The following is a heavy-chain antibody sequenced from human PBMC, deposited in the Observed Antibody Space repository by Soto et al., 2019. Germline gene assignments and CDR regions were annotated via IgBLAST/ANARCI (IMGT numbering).Heavy chain of an antibody. CDR3: ARRRKGEFIVATTSYSYYYMDV. Sequence: PSETMYLSCAVSGGSVSSSGYYWGWIRQPPGKGLEWIGSIYYSGSTYYNPSLKSRVTISVDTSKNQFSLKLSSVTAADTAVYYCARRRKGEFIVATTSYSYYYMDVWDKGTTVTVSS. J-gene: IGHJ6*03. D-gene: IGHD5-12*01. V-gene: IGHV4-39*01. CDR1: GGSVSSSGYY. CDR2: IYYSGST.